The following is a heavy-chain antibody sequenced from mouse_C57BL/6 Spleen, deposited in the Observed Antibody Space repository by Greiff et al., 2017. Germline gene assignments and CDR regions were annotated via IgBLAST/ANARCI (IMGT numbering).Heavy chain of an antibody. CDR1: GYTFTSYW. CDR2: IDPSDSET. J-gene: IGHJ2*01. D-gene: IGHD1-1*01. V-gene: IGHV1-52*01. Sequence: QVQLQQPGAELVRPGSSVKLSCKASGYTFTSYWMPWVKQRPIQGLEWIGNIDPSDSETHYNQKFKDKATLTVDKSSSTAYMQLSSLTSEDSAVYYCARRGYGSSSYYWGQGTTLTVSS. CDR3: ARRGYGSSSYY.